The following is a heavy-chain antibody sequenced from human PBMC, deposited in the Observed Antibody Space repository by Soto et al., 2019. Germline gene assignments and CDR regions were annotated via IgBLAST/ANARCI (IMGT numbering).Heavy chain of an antibody. J-gene: IGHJ5*02. V-gene: IGHV4-34*01. Sequence: NPSETLSLTCAVYGWSLTDYYWSWIRQSPGKGLEWIGEVVPGGSTNYNPSLESRVTISIDTAYRQVSLKVRSVTAADTAVYYCARGSAPERITIFGVVISWFDPWGQGTLVTVSS. CDR3: ARGSAPERITIFGVVISWFDP. CDR2: VVPGGST. D-gene: IGHD3-3*01. CDR1: GWSLTDYY.